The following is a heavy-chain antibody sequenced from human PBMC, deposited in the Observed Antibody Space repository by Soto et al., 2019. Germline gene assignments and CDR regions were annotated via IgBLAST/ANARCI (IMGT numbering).Heavy chain of an antibody. J-gene: IGHJ4*02. V-gene: IGHV4-4*02. CDR2: IYHTGTT. CDR3: ARQVIRGNYPHDFGS. Sequence: PSETLCLTCAVSGESIRSNNWWRWVSQPPGKGLEWIGEIYHTGTTFYNPSLKSRVTISVDTSKNQFSLELTSVTAADTAVFSCARQVIRGNYPHDFGSWGEGILVTGSS. CDR1: GESIRSNNW. D-gene: IGHD1-7*01.